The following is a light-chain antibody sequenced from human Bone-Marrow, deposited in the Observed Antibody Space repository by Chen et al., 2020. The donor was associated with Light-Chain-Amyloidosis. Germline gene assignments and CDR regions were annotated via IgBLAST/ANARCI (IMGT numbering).Light chain of an antibody. J-gene: IGLJ3*02. CDR1: NIGSKS. V-gene: IGLV3-21*03. CDR2: DDS. Sequence: SYVLTQPPSVSVAPGKTARITCGGNNIGSKSMHWYQQKPGQATVLVVYDDSDRPSGIPERISGSDSGNTATLTISRVEAGDEADYYCQVWDSSSDLRVFGGGTRLTVL. CDR3: QVWDSSSDLRV.